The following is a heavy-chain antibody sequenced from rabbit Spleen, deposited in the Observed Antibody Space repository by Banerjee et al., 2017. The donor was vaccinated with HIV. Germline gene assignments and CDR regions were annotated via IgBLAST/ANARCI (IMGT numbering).Heavy chain of an antibody. J-gene: IGHJ4*01. CDR2: IYAGSSSST. Sequence: QSLEESGGDLVKPGASLTLTCTASGFSFSSDYYMCWVRQAPGKGLESIACIYAGSSSSTYYASWARGRFTISKTSSTTVTLQVTSLTAADTATYFCARGSAAMAMVITGFYLTLWGPGTLVTVS. CDR1: GFSFSSDYY. V-gene: IGHV1S40*01. D-gene: IGHD2-1*01. CDR3: ARGSAAMAMVITGFYLTL.